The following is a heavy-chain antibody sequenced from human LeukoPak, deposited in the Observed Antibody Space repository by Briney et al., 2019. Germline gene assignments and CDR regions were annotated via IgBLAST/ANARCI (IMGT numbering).Heavy chain of an antibody. Sequence: EGSLRLSCAASGFVFSGSAMHWVRQASGKGLEWVGCIRSKANGYTTAYAASVKGRFIISRDDSKDTAYLQMNGLKTEDTAVYYCTVLGGRDAFENWGQGTMVTVSS. V-gene: IGHV3-73*01. CDR1: GFVFSGSA. J-gene: IGHJ3*02. CDR3: TVLGGRDAFEN. CDR2: IRSKANGYTT. D-gene: IGHD3-10*01.